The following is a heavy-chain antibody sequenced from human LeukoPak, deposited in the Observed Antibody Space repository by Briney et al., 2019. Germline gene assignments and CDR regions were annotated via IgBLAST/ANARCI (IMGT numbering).Heavy chain of an antibody. Sequence: PGGSLRLSCAASGFTFSSCAMTWVRQVPGKGLEWVSGISGSGGATYYADSVKGRFTISRDNSKNTLYLQMNSLKTEDTAVYYCTTIWCDYWGQGTLVTVSS. V-gene: IGHV3-23*01. D-gene: IGHD4/OR15-4a*01. CDR2: ISGSGGAT. J-gene: IGHJ4*02. CDR3: TTIWCDY. CDR1: GFTFSSCA.